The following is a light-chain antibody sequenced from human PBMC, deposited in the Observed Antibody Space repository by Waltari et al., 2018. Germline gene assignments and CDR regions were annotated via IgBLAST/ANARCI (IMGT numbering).Light chain of an antibody. CDR2: EVS. CDR1: RRALGRYNL. J-gene: IGLJ2*01. CDR3: CSYAGSSTLV. V-gene: IGLV2-23*02. Sequence: QSALSQPASVSGSPGPSIPISCTGTRRALGRYNLVSWYQPHPGKAPKLMIYEVSKRPSGVSNRFSGSKSGNTASLTISGLQAEDEADYYCCSYAGSSTLVFGGGTKLTVL.